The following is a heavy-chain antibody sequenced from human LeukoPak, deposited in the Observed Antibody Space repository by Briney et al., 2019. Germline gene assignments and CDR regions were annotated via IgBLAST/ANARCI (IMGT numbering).Heavy chain of an antibody. Sequence: SETLSLTCTVSGDSLSSYFWNWIRQTPGNGLKWFGFYNGRPTYNPSLKSRVTISVDTSKNQFSLKLNSVTAADTAVYYCVRDSTNYYDSTTPNDAFDLWGQGTLVTVSS. D-gene: IGHD3-22*01. CDR2: FYNGRP. V-gene: IGHV4-59*01. CDR1: GDSLSSYF. CDR3: VRDSTNYYDSTTPNDAFDL. J-gene: IGHJ3*01.